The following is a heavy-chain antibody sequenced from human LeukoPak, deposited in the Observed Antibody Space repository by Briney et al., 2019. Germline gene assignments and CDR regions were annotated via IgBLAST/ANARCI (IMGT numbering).Heavy chain of an antibody. D-gene: IGHD6-19*01. CDR1: GFTFSSYG. Sequence: GGSLRLSCAASGFTFSSYGMHWVRQAPGKGLEWVAVISYDGSNKYYADSVKGRFTITRDNSKNTLYLQMNSLRAEDTAVYYSAKVRLSYSGRWVVDPWGQGTLVTVSS. CDR3: AKVRLSYSGRWVVDP. CDR2: ISYDGSNK. V-gene: IGHV3-30*18. J-gene: IGHJ5*02.